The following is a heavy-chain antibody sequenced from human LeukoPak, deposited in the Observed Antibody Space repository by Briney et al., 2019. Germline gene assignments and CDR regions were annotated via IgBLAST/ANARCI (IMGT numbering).Heavy chain of an antibody. J-gene: IGHJ5*02. V-gene: IGHV4-61*02. CDR3: ARGGRCSSTSCYQGWFDP. CDR1: GGSISSGSYY. Sequence: SQTLSLTCTVSGGSISSGSYYWSWIRQPAGKGLEWIGRIYTSGSTNYNPSLKSRVTISLDTSKNQFSLKLSSVTAADTAVYYCARGGRCSSTSCYQGWFDPWGQGTLVTVSS. D-gene: IGHD2-2*01. CDR2: IYTSGST.